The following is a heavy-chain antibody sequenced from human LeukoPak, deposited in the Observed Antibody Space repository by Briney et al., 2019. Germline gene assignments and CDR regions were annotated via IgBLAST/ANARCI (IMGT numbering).Heavy chain of an antibody. Sequence: PSETLSLTCTVSGYSISSGYYWGWIRQPPGKGLEWIGSIYHSGSTYYNPSLKSRVTISVDTSKNQFSLKLSSVTAADTAVYYCARVSTVLRFLEWLQDAFDIWGQGTMVTVSS. D-gene: IGHD3-3*01. J-gene: IGHJ3*02. V-gene: IGHV4-38-2*02. CDR2: IYHSGST. CDR3: ARVSTVLRFLEWLQDAFDI. CDR1: GYSISSGYY.